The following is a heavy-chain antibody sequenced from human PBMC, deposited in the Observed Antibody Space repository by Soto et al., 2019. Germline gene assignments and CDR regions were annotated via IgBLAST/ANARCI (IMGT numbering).Heavy chain of an antibody. CDR1: GFTVSSNY. Sequence: EVQLVESGGGLVQPGGSLRLSCAASGFTVSSNYMNWVRQAPGKGLEWVSLIYSGGSTYYADSVKGRFTISRHNSKNTLYLQMNSLRAEDTAVYYCARGQYQLLYGYYYYYRDVWGKGTTVTVSS. CDR2: IYSGGST. CDR3: ARGQYQLLYGYYYYYRDV. J-gene: IGHJ6*03. V-gene: IGHV3-53*04. D-gene: IGHD2-2*02.